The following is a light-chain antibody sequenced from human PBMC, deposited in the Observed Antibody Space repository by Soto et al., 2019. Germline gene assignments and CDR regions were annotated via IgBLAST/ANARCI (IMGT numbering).Light chain of an antibody. CDR1: SSNIGAGYD. V-gene: IGLV1-40*01. Sequence: VLPQPPSVSGAPGQRVTISCTGSSSNIGAGYDVHWYQQLPGTAPKLLIYGNSNRPSGVPDQFSGSKSGTSASLAITGLQAEDEADYYCQSYDSSLSGSKVFGTGTKVTVL. CDR3: QSYDSSLSGSKV. CDR2: GNS. J-gene: IGLJ1*01.